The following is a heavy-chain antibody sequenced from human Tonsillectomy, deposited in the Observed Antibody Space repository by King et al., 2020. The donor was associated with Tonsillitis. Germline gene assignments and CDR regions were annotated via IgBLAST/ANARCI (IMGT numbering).Heavy chain of an antibody. CDR2: IRFSNSNI. CDR1: GFNFRNYF. V-gene: IGHV3-21*01. Sequence: DVQLVESGGGLVKPGGSLRLSCVVSGFNFRNYFMNWVRQAPGKGLEWVSSIRFSNSNIYYADAVKGRFTISRDNARKSLYLQMNSLRAEDTAVYYCARDGGDSVLLDVWGRGTTVTVSS. J-gene: IGHJ6*04. CDR3: ARDGGDSVLLDV. D-gene: IGHD3-10*01.